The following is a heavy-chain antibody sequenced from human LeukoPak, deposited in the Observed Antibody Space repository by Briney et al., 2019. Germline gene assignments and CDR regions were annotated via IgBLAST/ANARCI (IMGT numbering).Heavy chain of an antibody. D-gene: IGHD3-10*01. Sequence: GGSLRLSCAASGFTFSSYAMSWVRQAPGKGLEWVSAISGSGGSTYYADSVRGRFTISRDNSKSTLYLQMTSLRAEDTGVYYCAKKIDSGSYPLDYWGQGTLVTISS. CDR3: AKKIDSGSYPLDY. V-gene: IGHV3-23*01. CDR1: GFTFSSYA. CDR2: ISGSGGST. J-gene: IGHJ4*02.